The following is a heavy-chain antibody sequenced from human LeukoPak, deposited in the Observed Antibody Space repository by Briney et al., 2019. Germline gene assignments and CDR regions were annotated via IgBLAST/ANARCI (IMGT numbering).Heavy chain of an antibody. J-gene: IGHJ6*03. D-gene: IGHD3-3*01. CDR1: GFTFKTYA. CDR3: AKDEVSITIFGVVTTGYYYYYMDV. V-gene: IGHV3-23*01. Sequence: GGSLRLSCAASGFTFKTYAMSWVRQAPGKGLEWVSAISGSGGSTYYADSVKGRFTISRDNSKNTLYLQMNSLRAEDTAVYYCAKDEVSITIFGVVTTGYYYYYMDVWGKGTTVTISS. CDR2: ISGSGGST.